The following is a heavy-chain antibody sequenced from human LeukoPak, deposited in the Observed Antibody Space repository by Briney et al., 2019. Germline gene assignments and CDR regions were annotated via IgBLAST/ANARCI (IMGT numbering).Heavy chain of an antibody. CDR1: GFTVSSYG. J-gene: IGHJ4*02. V-gene: IGHV3-23*01. D-gene: IGHD4-17*01. CDR3: AKGHGDYSPAYYFDY. CDR2: ISGSGGST. Sequence: GGSLRLSCAASGFTVSSYGMSWVRQAPGKGLEWVSGISGSGGSTHYADSVKGRFTISRDNSKNTLYLQMNSLRAEDAAVYYCAKGHGDYSPAYYFDYWGQGTLVTVSS.